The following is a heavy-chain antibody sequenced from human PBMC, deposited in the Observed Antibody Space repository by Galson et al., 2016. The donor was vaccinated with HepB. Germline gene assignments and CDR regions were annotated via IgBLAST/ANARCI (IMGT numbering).Heavy chain of an antibody. CDR3: SRVNYYGSGRQQNFDY. Sequence: SLRLSCAASGFTFSNYAMSWVRQAPGKGLEWVSRINSDGSIINYADSVKGRFTISRDNAENTLYLQMNSLRAEDTAVYYCSRVNYYGSGRQQNFDYWGQGTLVTVSS. D-gene: IGHD3-10*01. CDR2: INSDGSII. V-gene: IGHV3-74*01. J-gene: IGHJ4*02. CDR1: GFTFSNYA.